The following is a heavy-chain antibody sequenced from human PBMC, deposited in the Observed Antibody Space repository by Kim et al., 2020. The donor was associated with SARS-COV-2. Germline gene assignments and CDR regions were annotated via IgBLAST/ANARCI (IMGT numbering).Heavy chain of an antibody. CDR1: GFTFSRYG. Sequence: GGSLRLSCAASGFTFSRYGMNWVRQAPGKGLEWVADISHDGSNKYCADSVKGRFTISRDNSKNTLYLQMNNLRAEDTAVYYCAAYYYYGMDVWGQGTTVTVSS. CDR3: AAYYYYGMDV. CDR2: ISHDGSNK. V-gene: IGHV3-30*03. J-gene: IGHJ6*02.